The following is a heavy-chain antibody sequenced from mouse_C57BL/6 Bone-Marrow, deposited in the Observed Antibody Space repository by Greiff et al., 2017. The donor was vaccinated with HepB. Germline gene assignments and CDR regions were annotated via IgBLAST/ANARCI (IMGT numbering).Heavy chain of an antibody. V-gene: IGHV1-55*01. CDR3: ARGETTVYYFDY. CDR1: GYTFTSYW. D-gene: IGHD1-1*01. CDR2: IYPGSGST. Sequence: VQLQQPGAELVKPGASVKMSSKASGYTFTSYWITWVKQRPGQGLEWIGDIYPGSGSTNYNEKFKSKATLTVDTSSSTAYMQLSSLTSEDSAVYYCARGETTVYYFDYWGQGTTLTVSS. J-gene: IGHJ2*01.